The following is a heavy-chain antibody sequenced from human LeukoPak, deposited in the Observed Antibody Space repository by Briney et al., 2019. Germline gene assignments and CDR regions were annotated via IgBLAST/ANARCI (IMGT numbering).Heavy chain of an antibody. Sequence: SQTLSLTCPISGDSFSSKSAALNWIRPSPSTGLPWLRRPYLKSKRYNHYALSCKSRITIQPAPSKNQFSLQLNSVTPDDTAVYYCARGNRANGKPFDHWGQGTLVTVSS. CDR3: ARGNRANGKPFDH. J-gene: IGHJ4*02. CDR1: GDSFSSKSAA. CDR2: PYLKSKRYN. D-gene: IGHD2-8*01. V-gene: IGHV6-1*01.